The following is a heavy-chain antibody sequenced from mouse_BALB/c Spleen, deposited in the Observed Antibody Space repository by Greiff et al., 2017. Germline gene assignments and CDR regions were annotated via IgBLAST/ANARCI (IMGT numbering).Heavy chain of an antibody. D-gene: IGHD1-1*01. CDR1: GYSITSDYA. Sequence: EVQLQQSGPGLVKPSQSLSLTCTVTGYSITSDYAWNWIRQFPGNKLEWMGYISYSGSTSYNPSLKSRISITRDTSKNQFFLQLNSVTTEDTATYYCASYYSGSRDYFDNGGKGTTLTVSS. V-gene: IGHV3-2*02. CDR2: ISYSGST. J-gene: IGHJ2*01. CDR3: ASYYSGSRDYFDN.